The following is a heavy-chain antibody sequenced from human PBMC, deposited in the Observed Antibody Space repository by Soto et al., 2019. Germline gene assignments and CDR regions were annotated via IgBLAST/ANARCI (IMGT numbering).Heavy chain of an antibody. CDR2: ISYDGSNK. J-gene: IGHJ4*02. CDR1: GFTFSSYA. Sequence: SLRLSCAASGFTFSSYAMHWVRQAPGKGLEWVAVISYDGSNKYYADSVKGRFTISRDNSKNTLYLQMNSLRAEDTAVYYCARVAAAGHLTYYFDYWGQGTLVTVSS. CDR3: ARVAAAGHLTYYFDY. D-gene: IGHD6-13*01. V-gene: IGHV3-30-3*01.